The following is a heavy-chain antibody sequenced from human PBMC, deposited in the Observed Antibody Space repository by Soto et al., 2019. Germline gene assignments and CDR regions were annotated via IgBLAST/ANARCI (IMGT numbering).Heavy chain of an antibody. J-gene: IGHJ6*02. CDR2: IDSDGSST. CDR3: ARVTQQQHYYYYGMDV. D-gene: IGHD6-13*01. Sequence: PWGSLRLACAASGFTFSSYWMHWVRQAPGKGLVWVSRIDSDGSSTSYADSVKGRFTISRDNAKNTLYLQMNSLRAEDTAVYYCARVTQQQHYYYYGMDVWGQGTTVTVSS. V-gene: IGHV3-74*01. CDR1: GFTFSSYW.